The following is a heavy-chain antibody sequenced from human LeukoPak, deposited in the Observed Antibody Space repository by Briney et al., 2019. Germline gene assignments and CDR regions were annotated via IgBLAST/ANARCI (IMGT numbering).Heavy chain of an antibody. CDR3: AKDRGRGYYGY. CDR1: GFSFSSYG. V-gene: IGHV3-30*02. Sequence: GGSLRLSCAGSGFSFSSYGMHWVRQAPGKGLEWMAFIRSDGSNKYYADSVKGRFTISRDNSKNTLYLQMNSLRAEDTAVYYCAKDRGRGYYGYWGQGTLVTVSS. J-gene: IGHJ4*02. D-gene: IGHD3-22*01. CDR2: IRSDGSNK.